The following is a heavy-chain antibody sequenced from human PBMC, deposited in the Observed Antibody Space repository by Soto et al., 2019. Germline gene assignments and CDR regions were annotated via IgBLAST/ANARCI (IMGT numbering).Heavy chain of an antibody. CDR3: ARDPEGIRWFDP. J-gene: IGHJ5*02. CDR1: GGTFSSYT. V-gene: IGHV1-69*04. Sequence: SVKVSCKASGGTFSSYTISWVRQAPGQGLEWMGRIIPILGIANYAQKFQGRVTITADKSTSTAYMELSSLRSEDTAVYYCARDPEGIRWFDPWGQGTLVTVSS. CDR2: IIPILGIA.